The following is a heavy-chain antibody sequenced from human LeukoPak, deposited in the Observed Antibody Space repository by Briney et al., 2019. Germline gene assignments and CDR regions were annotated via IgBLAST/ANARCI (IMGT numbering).Heavy chain of an antibody. CDR3: ARGASIQPRGNYYYYMDV. D-gene: IGHD5-18*01. V-gene: IGHV1-69*06. CDR1: GGTFSSYA. CDR2: IIPIFGTA. J-gene: IGHJ6*03. Sequence: ASVKISCKASGGTFSSYAISWVRQAPGQGLEWMGGIIPIFGTANYAQKFQGRVTITADKSTSTAYMELSSLRSEDTAVYYCARGASIQPRGNYYYYMDVWGKGTTVTVSS.